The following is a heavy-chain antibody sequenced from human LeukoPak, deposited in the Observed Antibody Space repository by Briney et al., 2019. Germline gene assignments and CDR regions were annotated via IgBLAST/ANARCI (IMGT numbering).Heavy chain of an antibody. J-gene: IGHJ3*02. D-gene: IGHD3-22*01. Sequence: PGGSLRLSCAASGFTFRDYFMSWIRQAPGKGLEWVAYTNTAGNTIYYADSMKGRFTISRDNPKNSLYLQMNTLRAEDTAVYYCARATYDSSAVDAFDIWGQGTMVTVSP. CDR3: ARATYDSSAVDAFDI. CDR1: GFTFRDYF. V-gene: IGHV3-11*01. CDR2: TNTAGNTI.